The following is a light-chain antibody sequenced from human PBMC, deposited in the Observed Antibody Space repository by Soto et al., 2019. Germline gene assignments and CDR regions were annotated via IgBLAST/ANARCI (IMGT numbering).Light chain of an antibody. CDR3: HQYSQWPIT. CDR2: GIS. CDR1: QSINNN. J-gene: IGKJ5*01. Sequence: EIVLTQSPATLSVSPGERATLSCRASQSINNNYLAWYQQKPGQAPRLLIFGISTRATGVPARFSGSVSGTEFTLSISSLQSEDFAVYSCHQYSQWPITFGQGTRLEIK. V-gene: IGKV3-15*01.